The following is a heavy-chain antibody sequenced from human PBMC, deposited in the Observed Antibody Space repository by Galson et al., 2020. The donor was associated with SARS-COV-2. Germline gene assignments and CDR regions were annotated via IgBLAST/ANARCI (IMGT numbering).Heavy chain of an antibody. V-gene: IGHV4-4*02. CDR3: TSGPYSGSYRWFDP. Sequence: SEPLSLTCAVFGGSVSNDNWWSWVRQPPGKGLEWIGKIHHSGNTNSNPSLKSRITMSVDKSSNQFSLKVTSVSAADTALYYCTSGPYSGSYRWFDPWGQGTLVTVSS. CDR2: IHHSGNT. CDR1: GGSVSNDNW. J-gene: IGHJ5*02. D-gene: IGHD1-26*01.